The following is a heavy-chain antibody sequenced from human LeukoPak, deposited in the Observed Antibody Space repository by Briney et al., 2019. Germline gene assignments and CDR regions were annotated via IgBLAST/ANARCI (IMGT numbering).Heavy chain of an antibody. D-gene: IGHD3-3*01. J-gene: IGHJ6*03. V-gene: IGHV4-38-2*02. Sequence: PSETLSLTCTVSGYSISSGYYWGWIRQPPGQGLEWIGSILHTGTTYYNSSLKSRVTISVDTSRNQFFLKMNSVTAADTAVYYCAREVYDFWSGTSTNYCYMDVWGKGTTVTVSS. CDR3: AREVYDFWSGTSTNYCYMDV. CDR2: ILHTGTT. CDR1: GYSISSGYY.